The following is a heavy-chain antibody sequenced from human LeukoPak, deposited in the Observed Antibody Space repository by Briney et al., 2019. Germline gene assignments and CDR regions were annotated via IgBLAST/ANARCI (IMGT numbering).Heavy chain of an antibody. CDR3: ARSMTRGTTVVMADY. J-gene: IGHJ4*02. D-gene: IGHD4-23*01. CDR1: GFTFSSYG. CDR2: IWYDGSNK. V-gene: IGHV3-33*08. Sequence: GGSLRLSCAASGFTFSSYGMHWVRQAPGKGLEWVAVIWYDGSNKYYADSVKGRFTISRDNSKNTLYLQMNSLRAEDKAVYYCARSMTRGTTVVMADYWGQGTLVTVSS.